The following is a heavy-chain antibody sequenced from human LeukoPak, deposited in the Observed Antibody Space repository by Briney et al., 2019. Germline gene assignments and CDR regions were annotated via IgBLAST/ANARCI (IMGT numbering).Heavy chain of an antibody. V-gene: IGHV4-34*01. CDR3: ARPYDRTDY. CDR1: GGSFSGYY. J-gene: IGHJ4*02. CDR2: INHSGST. Sequence: SETLSLTCAVYGGSFSGYYWSWIRQPPGKGLEWIGEINHSGSTNYNPSLKSRVTISVDTSKDQFSLKLSSVTAADTAVYYCARPYDRTDYWGQGTLVTVSS. D-gene: IGHD3-22*01.